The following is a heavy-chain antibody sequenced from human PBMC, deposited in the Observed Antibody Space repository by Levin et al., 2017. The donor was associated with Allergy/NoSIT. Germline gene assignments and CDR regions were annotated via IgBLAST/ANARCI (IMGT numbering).Heavy chain of an antibody. J-gene: IGHJ3*02. Sequence: GESLKISCAASGFTFSSYGMHWVRQAPGKGLEWVAVIWYDGSNKYYADSVKGRFTISRDNSKNTLYLQMNSLRAEDTAVYYCARTPGVGGAFDIWGQGTMVTVSS. CDR3: ARTPGVGGAFDI. CDR1: GFTFSSYG. D-gene: IGHD3-16*01. CDR2: IWYDGSNK. V-gene: IGHV3-33*01.